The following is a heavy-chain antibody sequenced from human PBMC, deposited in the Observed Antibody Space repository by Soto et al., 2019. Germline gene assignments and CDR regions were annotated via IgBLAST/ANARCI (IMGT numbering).Heavy chain of an antibody. CDR2: IYYSGST. V-gene: IGHV4-39*01. J-gene: IGHJ4*02. CDR1: GGSISSSSYY. D-gene: IGHD6-13*01. CDR3: ARRRQQLVGGFDY. Sequence: SETLSLTCTVSGGSISSSSYYWGWIRQPPGKGLEWIGSIYYSGSTYYNPSLKSRVTISVDTSKNQFSLKLSSVTAADTAVYYCARRRQQLVGGFDYWGQGTLVTVS.